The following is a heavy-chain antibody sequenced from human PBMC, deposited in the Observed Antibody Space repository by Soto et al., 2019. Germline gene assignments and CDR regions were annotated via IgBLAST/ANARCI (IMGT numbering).Heavy chain of an antibody. D-gene: IGHD1-26*01. Sequence: QVQLVQSVAEVQKPGSSVKVSCKASGGTFSSYAISWVRQAPGQGLEWMGGIIPIFGTANYAQKFQGRVTIAADESTSTAYMELSSLRFEDTAVYYCARYSGNMHPRILRRGMDVWGQGTTVTVS. V-gene: IGHV1-69*01. CDR3: ARYSGNMHPRILRRGMDV. CDR1: GGTFSSYA. CDR2: IIPIFGTA. J-gene: IGHJ6*02.